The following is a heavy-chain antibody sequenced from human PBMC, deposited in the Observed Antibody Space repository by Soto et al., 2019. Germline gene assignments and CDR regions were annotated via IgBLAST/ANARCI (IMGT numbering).Heavy chain of an antibody. D-gene: IGHD3-3*01. CDR2: IYPGDSDT. CDR1: GYSFTSYW. V-gene: IGHV5-51*01. J-gene: IGHJ5*02. CDR3: ARQYYDFWSGSPDRWFDP. Sequence: GESLKISCKGSGYSFTSYWIGWVRQMPGKGLEWMGIIYPGDSDTRYSPSFQGQVTISADKSISTAYLQWSSLKASDTAMYYCARQYYDFWSGSPDRWFDPWGQGTLVTVSS.